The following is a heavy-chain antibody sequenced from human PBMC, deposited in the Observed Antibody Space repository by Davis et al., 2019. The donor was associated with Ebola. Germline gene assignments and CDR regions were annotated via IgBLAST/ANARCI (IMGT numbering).Heavy chain of an antibody. CDR2: IKEAGSEK. J-gene: IGHJ6*02. CDR1: GFTFRRYW. CDR3: ARTPFVSFGMDV. D-gene: IGHD2/OR15-2a*01. Sequence: GGSLRLPCAASGFTFRRYWMNWVRQAPGKGLPWVADIKEAGSEKYFVDSVKGRFTISRDNAKNSLYLQMNSLRAEDTAVYYCARTPFVSFGMDVWGQGTTVTVSS. V-gene: IGHV3-7*01.